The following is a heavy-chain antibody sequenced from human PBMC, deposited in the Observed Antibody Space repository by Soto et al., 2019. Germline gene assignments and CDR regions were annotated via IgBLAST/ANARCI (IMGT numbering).Heavy chain of an antibody. CDR1: GYTFTSYD. D-gene: IGHD3-22*01. V-gene: IGHV1-8*01. Sequence: ASVKVTCKACGYTFTSYDINWVGQATGRGRELMGWMNPNSGNTGYAQKFQGRVTMTRNTSISTAYMELSSPRSEDTAVYYCARGPGALMYYYDSSGYFFDYWGQGTLVTVYS. CDR3: ARGPGALMYYYDSSGYFFDY. CDR2: MNPNSGNT. J-gene: IGHJ4*02.